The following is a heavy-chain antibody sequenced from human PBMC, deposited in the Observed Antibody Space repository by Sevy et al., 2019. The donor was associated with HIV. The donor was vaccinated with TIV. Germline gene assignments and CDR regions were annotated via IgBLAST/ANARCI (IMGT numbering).Heavy chain of an antibody. CDR3: ATPRFDF. J-gene: IGHJ4*02. V-gene: IGHV3-74*01. CDR1: GFNFSIYG. Sequence: GGSLRLSCAASGFNFSIYGMHWVRQAPGKGLVWVSRMNTDGSSTNYADSVKGRFTISRDNAKNTLYLEMNNLRDEDTALYYCATPRFDFWGPGTLVTVSS. CDR2: MNTDGSST.